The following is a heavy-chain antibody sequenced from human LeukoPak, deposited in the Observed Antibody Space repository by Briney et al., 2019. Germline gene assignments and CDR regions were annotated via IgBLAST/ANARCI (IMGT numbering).Heavy chain of an antibody. J-gene: IGHJ4*02. CDR1: GGSLSSGSYY. Sequence: PSETLSLTCTVSGGSLSSGSYYWSWIRQPAGKGLEWIGHIYNSGSTNYSPSLKSRVTISVDTSKNQFSLKLSSVTAADTAVYYCARFKRAGGWSYFDYWGQGTLVTVSS. CDR2: IYNSGST. D-gene: IGHD6-19*01. V-gene: IGHV4-61*10. CDR3: ARFKRAGGWSYFDY.